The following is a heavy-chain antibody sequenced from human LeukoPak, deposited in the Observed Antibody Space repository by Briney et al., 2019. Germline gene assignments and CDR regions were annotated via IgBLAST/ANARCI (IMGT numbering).Heavy chain of an antibody. D-gene: IGHD3-10*02. V-gene: IGHV1-24*01. CDR1: GYTLTELS. CDR2: FDPEDGET. J-gene: IGHJ6*04. CDR3: ATTDVTLYYYYGMDV. Sequence: ASVKVSFKVSGYTLTELSMHWVRQAPGKGLEWMGGFDPEDGETIYAQKFQGRVTMTEDTSTDTAYTELSSLRSEDTAVYYCATTDVTLYYYYGMDVWGKGTTVTVSS.